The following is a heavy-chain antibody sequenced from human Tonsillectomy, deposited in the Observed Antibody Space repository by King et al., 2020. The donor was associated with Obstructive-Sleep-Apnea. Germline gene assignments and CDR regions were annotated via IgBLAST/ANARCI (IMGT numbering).Heavy chain of an antibody. V-gene: IGHV6-1*01. D-gene: IGHD2-21*02. CDR1: GYSVSTNSAS. J-gene: IGHJ6*02. CDR2: TYYSSKWHN. CDR3: ARVPVRVTAFLSGLDV. Sequence: VQLQQSGPGLVKPSQTLSLTCAISGYSVSTNSASWNCISQSPSRGLEWLGRTYYSSKWHNDYAASVKGRITINPDTSKNQFSLQLNSVTPEYTAVYYGARVPVRVTAFLSGLDVGGQGTTVTVSS.